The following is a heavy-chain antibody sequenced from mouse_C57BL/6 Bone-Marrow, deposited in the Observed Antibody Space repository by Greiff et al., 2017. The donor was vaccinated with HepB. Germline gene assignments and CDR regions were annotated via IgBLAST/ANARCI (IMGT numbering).Heavy chain of an antibody. CDR1: GYTFTNYW. D-gene: IGHD2-3*01. CDR2: IYPGDGYP. Sequence: QVQLQQSGAELVRPGTSVKMSCKASGYTFTNYWIGWAKQRPGHGLEWIGDIYPGDGYPNYNEKFKGKATLTADKSSSTAYMQFHSLTSEDSAIYYCARSRWLNGYFDVGGTGTTVTVSS. CDR3: ARSRWLNGYFDV. J-gene: IGHJ1*03. V-gene: IGHV1-63*01.